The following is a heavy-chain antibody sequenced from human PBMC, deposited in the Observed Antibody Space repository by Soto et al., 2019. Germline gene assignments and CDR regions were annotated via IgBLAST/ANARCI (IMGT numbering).Heavy chain of an antibody. CDR3: ARDFGGILRFGES. Sequence: DVQLVESGGGLGKPGGSLRLSCSASGFTFSTYNMNWVRQAPGKGLEWVSSIPSSTSYIFYAVSVKGRFTISRDNAKNSLYLQMNSLRAEDTAVYYCARDFGGILRFGESWGQGTLVTVSS. CDR2: IPSSTSYI. CDR1: GFTFSTYN. D-gene: IGHD3-10*01. V-gene: IGHV3-21*01. J-gene: IGHJ5*02.